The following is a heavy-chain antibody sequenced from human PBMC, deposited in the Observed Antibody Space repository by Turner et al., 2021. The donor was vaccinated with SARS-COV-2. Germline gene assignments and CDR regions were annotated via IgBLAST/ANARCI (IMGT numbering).Heavy chain of an antibody. Sequence: QVQLVQSGSAVNNPGASVTVPCKSSGFTFSGYYMHWVRQAPGQGHEWMGWINTNSGGTNYAQKFQGRVTMTSDTSISTAYMELSRLRSDDTAVYYCARGPRGYDFWSGYPNWFDPWGQGTLVTVSS. V-gene: IGHV1-2*02. D-gene: IGHD3-3*01. CDR2: INTNSGGT. J-gene: IGHJ5*02. CDR1: GFTFSGYY. CDR3: ARGPRGYDFWSGYPNWFDP.